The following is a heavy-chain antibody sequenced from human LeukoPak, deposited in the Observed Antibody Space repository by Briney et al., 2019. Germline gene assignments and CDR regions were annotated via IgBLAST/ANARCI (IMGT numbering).Heavy chain of an antibody. J-gene: IGHJ4*02. CDR3: ARAPGLELSLFDY. V-gene: IGHV1-69*05. CDR2: IIPIFGTA. Sequence: ASVKVSCKASGGTFSSYAISWVRQAPGQGLEWMGGIIPIFGTANYAQKFQGRVTIATDESTSTAYMELSSLRSEDTAVYYCARAPGLELSLFDYWGQGTLVTVSS. D-gene: IGHD1-7*01. CDR1: GGTFSSYA.